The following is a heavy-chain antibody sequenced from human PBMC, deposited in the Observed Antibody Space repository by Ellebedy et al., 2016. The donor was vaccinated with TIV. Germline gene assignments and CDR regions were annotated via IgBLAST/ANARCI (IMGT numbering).Heavy chain of an antibody. V-gene: IGHV1-8*01. J-gene: IGHJ4*02. D-gene: IGHD3-16*01. CDR3: ARGIARTRAYQY. CDR2: VNPESGNT. Sequence: ASVKVSCKASGYTFTTYDISWVRQAPGQGLEWMGWVNPESGNTGYAQRFQGRVTMTSNTSISTAYMELSTLRSEDTAVYYCARGIARTRAYQYWGQGTLVTVSS. CDR1: GYTFTTYD.